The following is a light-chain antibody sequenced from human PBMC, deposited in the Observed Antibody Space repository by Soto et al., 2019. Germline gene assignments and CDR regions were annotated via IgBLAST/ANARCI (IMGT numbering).Light chain of an antibody. J-gene: IGKJ5*01. CDR3: QQFDDSVT. CDR1: QSVSSSY. CDR2: GAS. V-gene: IGKV3-20*01. Sequence: IVLTQSPGTLSLSPGERGTLSCRASQSVSSSYLGWYQQKPGQAPRLLIYGASDRATGTPDRFSGSGSGTDFTLTISRLAPEDSAVYYCQQFDDSVTFGQGTRLEIK.